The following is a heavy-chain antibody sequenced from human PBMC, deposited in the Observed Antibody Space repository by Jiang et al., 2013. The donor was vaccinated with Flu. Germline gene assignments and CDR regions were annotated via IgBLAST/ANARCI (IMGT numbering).Heavy chain of an antibody. CDR2: INTNTGNP. J-gene: IGHJ3*02. CDR1: GYTFSGYY. Sequence: SELKKPGASVRVSCKSSGYTFSGYYIHWVRQAPGQGLEWMGWINTNTGNPTYAQGFTGRFVFSLDTSVSTAYLQISRLKAEDSAVYFCEGFDTWGQGTVVTVSA. CDR3: EGFDT. V-gene: IGHV7-4-1*02.